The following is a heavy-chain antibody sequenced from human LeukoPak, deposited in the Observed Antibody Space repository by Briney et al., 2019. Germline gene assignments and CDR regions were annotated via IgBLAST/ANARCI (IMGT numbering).Heavy chain of an antibody. V-gene: IGHV3-30*02. CDR2: IRYDGSNK. J-gene: IGHJ3*02. Sequence: GGSLRLSCAASGFTFSSYGMHWVRQAPGKGLEWVAFIRYDGSNKYYADSVKGRFTISRDNSKNTLYLQMNSLRAEDTAVYYCAKDLRYDLWSGYLHDAFDIWGQGTMVTVSS. CDR3: AKDLRYDLWSGYLHDAFDI. D-gene: IGHD3-3*01. CDR1: GFTFSSYG.